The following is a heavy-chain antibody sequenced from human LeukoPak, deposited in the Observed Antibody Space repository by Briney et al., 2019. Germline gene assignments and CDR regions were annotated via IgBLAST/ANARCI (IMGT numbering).Heavy chain of an antibody. V-gene: IGHV3-66*01. CDR1: GFTVSSNY. Sequence: GGSLRLSCAASGFTVSSNYMSWVRQAPGKGLEWVSVIYSGGSTYYADSVKGRFTISRDNSKNTLYLQMNSLRAEDTAVYYCAREGAAAGHLYYYYYMDVWGKGTTVTVSS. CDR3: AREGAAAGHLYYYYYMDV. CDR2: IYSGGST. J-gene: IGHJ6*03. D-gene: IGHD6-13*01.